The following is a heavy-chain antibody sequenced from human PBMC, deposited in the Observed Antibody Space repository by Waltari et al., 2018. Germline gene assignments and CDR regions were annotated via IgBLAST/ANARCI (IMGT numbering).Heavy chain of an antibody. J-gene: IGHJ4*02. CDR1: GYSFTTYW. CDR3: ARQGYHDWVGVDY. Sequence: EVQLVQSGAEVKKPGESLKISCKASGYSFTTYWIGWVRQVPGEGLEWVGITYPGGSDTRYTPSFRGHVTISTDKSIYPAYLQWRSLKASDSAIYYCARQGYHDWVGVDYWGQGTLVTVSS. D-gene: IGHD3-9*01. V-gene: IGHV5-51*01. CDR2: TYPGGSDT.